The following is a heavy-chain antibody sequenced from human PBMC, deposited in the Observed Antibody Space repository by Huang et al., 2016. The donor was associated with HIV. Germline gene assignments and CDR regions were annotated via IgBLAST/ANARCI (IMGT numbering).Heavy chain of an antibody. D-gene: IGHD3-10*01. CDR3: ARHRTSSYIDS. J-gene: IGHJ4*02. CDR2: IFYTGTV. Sequence: QLQLQQSGPGLVKPSETLSLTCSVSGGSISSSGYYWEWIRQPPGKGLECGGAIFYTGTVYYNPSLKSRATISIDTSENRFSLNLTSVTAADTALYFCARHRTSSYIDSWGRGSLVTVSS. CDR1: GGSISSSGYY. V-gene: IGHV4-39*01.